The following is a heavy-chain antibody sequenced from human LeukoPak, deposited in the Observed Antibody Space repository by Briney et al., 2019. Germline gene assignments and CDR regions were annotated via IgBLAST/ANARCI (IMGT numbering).Heavy chain of an antibody. CDR1: GGSFSSYY. D-gene: IGHD6-13*01. J-gene: IGHJ5*02. V-gene: IGHV4-34*01. CDR3: ARGGTAAGYSSSWLGR. Sequence: SETLSLTCSVYGGSFSSYYWSWIRQPPGKGLEWIGEINDSGGTNYNPSLKSRFTISVDTPKNQFSLKLSSVTAADTAVYYCARGGTAAGYSSSWLGRWGQGTLVTVSS. CDR2: INDSGGT.